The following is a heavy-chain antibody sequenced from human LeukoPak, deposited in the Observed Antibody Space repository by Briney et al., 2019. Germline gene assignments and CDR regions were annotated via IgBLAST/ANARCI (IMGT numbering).Heavy chain of an antibody. CDR2: ISDTGGST. CDR3: AKRGVVIRVILVGFHKQAYYFDS. CDR1: GITLSNYG. D-gene: IGHD3-22*01. J-gene: IGHJ4*02. Sequence: GGSLRLSCAVSGITLSNYGMSWVRQAPGKGLEWAAGISDTGGSTNYADSVKGRFTISRDNPKNTLYLQMNSLRAGDTAAYFCAKRGVVIRVILVGFHKQAYYFDSWGQGALVTVSS. V-gene: IGHV3-23*01.